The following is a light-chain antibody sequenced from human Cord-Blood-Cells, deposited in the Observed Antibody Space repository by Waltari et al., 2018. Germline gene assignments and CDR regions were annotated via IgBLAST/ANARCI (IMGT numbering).Light chain of an antibody. CDR3: EQYGSSPLT. V-gene: IGKV3-20*01. CDR2: GAS. CDR1: QSVSSSY. Sequence: EIVLTQSPGTLSLSPGERATLSYRASQSVSSSYLAWYQQKPGQAPRLLIYGASSRATGIPDWFSGSGSGTDFTLTISRLEPEDFAVYYCEQYGSSPLTFGGGTKVEIK. J-gene: IGKJ4*01.